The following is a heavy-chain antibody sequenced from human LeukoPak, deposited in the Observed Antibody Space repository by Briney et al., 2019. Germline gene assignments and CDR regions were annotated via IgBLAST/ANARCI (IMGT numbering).Heavy chain of an antibody. J-gene: IGHJ4*02. D-gene: IGHD1-26*01. CDR1: GGSISSYY. Sequence: SETLSLTCTVSGGSISSYYWSWIRQPPGKGLEWIGYIYYSGSTNCNPSLKSRVTISVDTSKNQFSLKLSSVTAADTAVYYCARDLGATDSYWGQGTLVTVSS. CDR2: IYYSGST. V-gene: IGHV4-59*01. CDR3: ARDLGATDSY.